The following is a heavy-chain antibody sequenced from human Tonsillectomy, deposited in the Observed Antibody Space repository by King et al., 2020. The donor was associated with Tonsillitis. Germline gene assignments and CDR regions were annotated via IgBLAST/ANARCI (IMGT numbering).Heavy chain of an antibody. V-gene: IGHV1-69*01. Sequence: QLVQSGAEVKKPGSSVKVSCKASGGTFSIYAITWVRQAPGQGLEWMGGIIPIFGSGNYAQKFQGRVTITADESTSTAYMGLSSLISEDTAVYYCAREIYDSSGYYSLSAFDIWGQGTMVAVSS. CDR2: IIPIFGSG. CDR3: AREIYDSSGYYSLSAFDI. CDR1: GGTFSIYA. D-gene: IGHD3-22*01. J-gene: IGHJ3*02.